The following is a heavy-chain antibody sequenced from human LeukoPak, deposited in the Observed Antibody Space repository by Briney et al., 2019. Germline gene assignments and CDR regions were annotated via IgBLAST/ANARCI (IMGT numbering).Heavy chain of an antibody. J-gene: IGHJ4*02. CDR1: GYTFTGYY. CDR2: INPNSGGT. D-gene: IGHD3-10*01. CDR3: ATEVIMVRGVISDY. Sequence: ASVKVSCKASGYTFTGYYMHWVRQAPGQGLEWMGWINPNSGGTNYAQKFQGRVTMTRDTSISTAYMELSRLRSDDTAVYYCATEVIMVRGVISDYWGQGTLVTVSS. V-gene: IGHV1-2*02.